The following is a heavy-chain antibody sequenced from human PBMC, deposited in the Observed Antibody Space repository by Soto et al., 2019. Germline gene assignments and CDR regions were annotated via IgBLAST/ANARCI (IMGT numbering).Heavy chain of an antibody. Sequence: QVQLVESGGALVKPGGSLRLSCAASGFTFSDYYMSWIRQAPGKGLEWVSYIDSRGRTISYADSVKGRFTISRDDAKNSLYLQMHCLRAEDTAVYYCARQSARNYFDFWGQGTLVAVSS. CDR2: IDSRGRTI. V-gene: IGHV3-11*01. CDR1: GFTFSDYY. CDR3: ARQSARNYFDF. J-gene: IGHJ4*02. D-gene: IGHD6-6*01.